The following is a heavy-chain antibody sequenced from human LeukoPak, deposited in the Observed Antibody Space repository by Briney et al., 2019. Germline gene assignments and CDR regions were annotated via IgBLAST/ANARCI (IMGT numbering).Heavy chain of an antibody. CDR3: ARDPSGRGMDV. D-gene: IGHD6-19*01. J-gene: IGHJ6*02. CDR2: IWYDGSNK. Sequence: GRSLRLSCAASGFTFSSYGMHWVRQAPGKGLEWVAVIWYDGSNKYYADSVKGRFTISRDNSKNTLYLQMNSLRAEDTAVYYCARDPSGRGMDVWGQGTTVTVSS. V-gene: IGHV3-33*01. CDR1: GFTFSSYG.